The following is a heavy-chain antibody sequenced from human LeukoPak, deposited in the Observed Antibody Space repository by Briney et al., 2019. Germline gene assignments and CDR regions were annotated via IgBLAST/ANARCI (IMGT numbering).Heavy chain of an antibody. D-gene: IGHD3-3*01. V-gene: IGHV3-23*01. CDR3: AKDNDFWSGYTDY. CDR1: GFTFSSYA. CDR2: ISGSGGST. J-gene: IGHJ4*02. Sequence: GGSLRLSCAASGFTFSSYAMSWVRQAPGKGLEWVSAISGSGGSTYYADSVKGRFTISRDNSKNTLYLQMNCLRAEDTAVYYCAKDNDFWSGYTDYWGQGTLVTVSS.